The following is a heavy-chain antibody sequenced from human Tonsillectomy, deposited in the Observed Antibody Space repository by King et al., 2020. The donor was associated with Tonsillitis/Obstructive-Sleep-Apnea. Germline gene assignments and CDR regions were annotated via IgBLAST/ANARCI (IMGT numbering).Heavy chain of an antibody. CDR1: GFTFSSYS. CDR2: ISSSSSYI. J-gene: IGHJ3*02. CDR3: ARYHDYGGNSGDAFDI. V-gene: IGHV3-21*01. Sequence: VQLVESGGGLVKPGGSLRLSCAASGFTFSSYSMNWVRQAPGKGLEWVSSISSSSSYIYYADSVKGRFTISRDNAKNSLYLQMNSLRAEDTAVYYCARYHDYGGNSGDAFDIWGQGTMVTVSS. D-gene: IGHD4-23*01.